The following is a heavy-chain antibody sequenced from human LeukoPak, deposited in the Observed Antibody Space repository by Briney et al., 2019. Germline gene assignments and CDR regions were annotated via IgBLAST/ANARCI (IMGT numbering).Heavy chain of an antibody. V-gene: IGHV3-74*01. D-gene: IGHD5-18*01. CDR1: GFTFSGYW. CDR3: ARGYSYGFFDY. J-gene: IGHJ4*02. CDR2: INSDGSST. Sequence: GGSLRLSCAASGFTFSGYWMHWVRQPPGKGLVWVSRINSDGSSTTYADSVKGRFTISRDNAKNTLYLQMNSLRAEDTAVYYCARGYSYGFFDYWGQGTLATVSS.